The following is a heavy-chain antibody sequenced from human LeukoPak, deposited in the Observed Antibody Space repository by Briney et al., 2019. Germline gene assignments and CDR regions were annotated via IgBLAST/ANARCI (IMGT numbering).Heavy chain of an antibody. CDR3: ARVYTVTNSPSDY. Sequence: PGGSLRLSRAASGFTFSSYSMNWVRQAPGKGLEWVSSISSSSSYIYYADSVKGRFTISRDNAKNSLYLQMNSLRAEDTAVYYCARVYTVTNSPSDYWGQGTLVTVSS. CDR1: GFTFSSYS. CDR2: ISSSSSYI. J-gene: IGHJ4*02. D-gene: IGHD4-17*01. V-gene: IGHV3-21*01.